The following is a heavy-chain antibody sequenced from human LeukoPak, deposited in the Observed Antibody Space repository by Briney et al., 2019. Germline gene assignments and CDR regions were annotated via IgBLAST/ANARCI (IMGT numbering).Heavy chain of an antibody. D-gene: IGHD2/OR15-2a*01. CDR2: ITSSGDGS. J-gene: IGHJ4*02. CDR3: ARNMGDY. Sequence: GGSLRLSCAASGFTFSSYEMNWVRQAPGRGLEWVSYITSSGDGSYYADSVRGRFTVSRDNAKNSLYLQMNSLRAEDTAVYYCARNMGDYWGQGTLVTVPS. V-gene: IGHV3-48*03. CDR1: GFTFSSYE.